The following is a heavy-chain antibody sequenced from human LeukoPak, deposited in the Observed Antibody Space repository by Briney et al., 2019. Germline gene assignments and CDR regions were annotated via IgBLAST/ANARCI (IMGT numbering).Heavy chain of an antibody. D-gene: IGHD3-10*01. CDR3: ARGAVVYYGSGSYYNVWYFDY. Sequence: PSETLSLTCTVSGGSISSYYWSWIRQPAGKGLEWIGRVYTSGSTNYNPSLKSRVTISVDTSKNQFSLKLSSVTAADTAVYYCARGAVVYYGSGSYYNVWYFDYWGQGTLVTVSS. V-gene: IGHV4-4*07. J-gene: IGHJ4*02. CDR2: VYTSGST. CDR1: GGSISSYY.